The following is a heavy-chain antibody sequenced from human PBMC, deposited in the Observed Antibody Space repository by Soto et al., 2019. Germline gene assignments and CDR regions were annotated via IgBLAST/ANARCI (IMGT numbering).Heavy chain of an antibody. Sequence: GGSLRLSCAASGFTFISYSISWVRQSPWEGLEWVSSVNDSGDRTYYADSVKGRFTISRDNSKNTLYLQMNTLRAEDTALYYCVRDPQSRRWSYNWYDLWGQGIRVAVSS. CDR3: VRDPQSRRWSYNWYDL. D-gene: IGHD6-13*01. V-gene: IGHV3-23*01. J-gene: IGHJ5*02. CDR1: GFTFISYS. CDR2: VNDSGDRT.